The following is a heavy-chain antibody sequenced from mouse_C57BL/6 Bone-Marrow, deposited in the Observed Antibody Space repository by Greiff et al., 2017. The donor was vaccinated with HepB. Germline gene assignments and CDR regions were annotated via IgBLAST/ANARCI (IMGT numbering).Heavy chain of an antibody. Sequence: EVHLVESGGGLVKPGGSLKLSCAASGFTFSSYAMSWVRQTPEKRLEWVATISDGGSYTYYPDNVKGRFTISRDNAKNNLYLQMSHLKSEDTAMYYCARDSPHYYGSRGFAYWGQGTLVTVSA. V-gene: IGHV5-4*01. D-gene: IGHD1-1*01. J-gene: IGHJ3*01. CDR1: GFTFSSYA. CDR2: ISDGGSYT. CDR3: ARDSPHYYGSRGFAY.